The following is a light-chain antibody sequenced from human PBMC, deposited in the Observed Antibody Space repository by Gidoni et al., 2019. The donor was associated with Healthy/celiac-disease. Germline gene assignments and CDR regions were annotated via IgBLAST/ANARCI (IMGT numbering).Light chain of an antibody. CDR1: KLGDKY. V-gene: IGLV3-1*01. CDR2: QDS. CDR3: QAWDSSDNWV. J-gene: IGLJ3*02. Sequence: SYELTQPPSVPVYPGQTASITCSGDKLGDKYACWYQQKPGQSPVLVIYQDSKRPSGIPERFSGSNSGNTATLTISGTQAMDEADYYCQAWDSSDNWVFGGGTKLTVL.